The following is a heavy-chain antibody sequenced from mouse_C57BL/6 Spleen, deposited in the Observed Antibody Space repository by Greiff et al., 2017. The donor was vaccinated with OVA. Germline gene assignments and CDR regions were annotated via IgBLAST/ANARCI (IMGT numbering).Heavy chain of an antibody. J-gene: IGHJ2*01. CDR3: ARSGLMFDY. CDR2: IRNKANGYTT. Sequence: EVQRVESGGGLVQPGGSLSLSCAASGFTFTDYYMRWVRQPPGKALEWLGFIRNKANGYTTEYSASVKGRFTISRDNSQSILYLQMKALGAEDSATYYCARSGLMFDYWGQGTTLTVSS. D-gene: IGHD3-1*01. CDR1: GFTFTDYY. V-gene: IGHV7-3*01.